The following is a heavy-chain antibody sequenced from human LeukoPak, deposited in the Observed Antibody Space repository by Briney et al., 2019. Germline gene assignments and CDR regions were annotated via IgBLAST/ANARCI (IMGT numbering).Heavy chain of an antibody. CDR3: SGRNYYDSSGYFSTMDV. CDR1: GASISTYY. V-gene: IGHV4-59*01. D-gene: IGHD3-22*01. Sequence: PSETLSLTCTVSGASISTYYWSWIRQPPGKGLEWIGYIYYSGSTNYNPSLKSRVTISVDTSKNQFSLKLSSVTAADTAVYYCSGRNYYDSSGYFSTMDVWGKGTTVTVSS. CDR2: IYYSGST. J-gene: IGHJ6*03.